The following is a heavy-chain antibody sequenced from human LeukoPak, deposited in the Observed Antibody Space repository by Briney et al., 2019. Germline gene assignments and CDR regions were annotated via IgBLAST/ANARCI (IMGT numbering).Heavy chain of an antibody. Sequence: SETLSLTCTVSGGSINSHYWSWIRQPPGKGLEWIGYIYYSGSTNYNPSFKSRIAMSVDTSKNQFSLKLSSVTAADTAVYYCARNKEMAATTTGNFYYYMDVWGKGTTVTVSS. CDR1: GGSINSHY. D-gene: IGHD5-24*01. J-gene: IGHJ6*03. V-gene: IGHV4-59*11. CDR2: IYYSGST. CDR3: ARNKEMAATTTGNFYYYMDV.